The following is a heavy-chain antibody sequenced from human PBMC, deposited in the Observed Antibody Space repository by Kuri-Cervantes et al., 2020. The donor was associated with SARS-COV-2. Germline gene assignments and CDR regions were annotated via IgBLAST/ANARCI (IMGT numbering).Heavy chain of an antibody. D-gene: IGHD2-2*01. CDR2: ISSSSSTI. CDR1: GFTFSSYW. V-gene: IGHV3-48*02. CDR3: ARGYCSSTSCPPYYYGMDV. Sequence: GESLKISCVASGFTFSSYWMHWVRQAPGKGLEWVSYISSSSSTIYYADSVKGRFTISRDNAKNSLYLQMNSLRDEDTAVYYCARGYCSSTSCPPYYYGMDVWGQGTTVTVSS. J-gene: IGHJ6*02.